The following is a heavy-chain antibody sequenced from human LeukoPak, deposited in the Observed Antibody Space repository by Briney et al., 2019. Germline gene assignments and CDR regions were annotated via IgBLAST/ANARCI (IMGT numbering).Heavy chain of an antibody. D-gene: IGHD6-19*01. CDR2: ISGSGGST. Sequence: GGSLRLSCAASGFTFSWYWMSWVRQAPGKGLEWVSAISGSGGSTYYADSVKGRFTISRDNSKNTLYLQMNSLRAEDTAVYYCAKDVDSSMPRSYFDYWGQGTLVTVSS. CDR3: AKDVDSSMPRSYFDY. J-gene: IGHJ4*02. V-gene: IGHV3-23*01. CDR1: GFTFSWYW.